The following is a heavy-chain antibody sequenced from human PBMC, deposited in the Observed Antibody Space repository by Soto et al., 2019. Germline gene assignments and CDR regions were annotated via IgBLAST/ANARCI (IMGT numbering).Heavy chain of an antibody. V-gene: IGHV1-8*01. D-gene: IGHD3-3*01. Sequence: ASVKVSCNASGYTFTSYDINLVRQATEQGLEWMGWMNPNSGNTSYAQKFQGRVTMTRNTSISTAYMELSSLRSEDKAVYYCARVFCITLENPYYYYYFMDVWGKGTTVTVSS. CDR2: MNPNSGNT. CDR3: ARVFCITLENPYYYYYFMDV. CDR1: GYTFTSYD. J-gene: IGHJ6*03.